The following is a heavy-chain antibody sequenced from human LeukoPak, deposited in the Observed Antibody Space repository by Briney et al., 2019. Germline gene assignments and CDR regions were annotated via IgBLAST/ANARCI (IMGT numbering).Heavy chain of an antibody. CDR3: AKDYAVGSIDY. D-gene: IGHD3-16*01. Sequence: GGTLRLSCAASGFTFSGLAMSWIRQAPGKGLEWVSSISRSGESTFYADSVRGRFTISRDNSKNTVSLQMESLRAEDTALYYCAKDYAVGSIDYWGQGTLVTVSS. J-gene: IGHJ4*02. V-gene: IGHV3-23*01. CDR2: ISRSGEST. CDR1: GFTFSGLA.